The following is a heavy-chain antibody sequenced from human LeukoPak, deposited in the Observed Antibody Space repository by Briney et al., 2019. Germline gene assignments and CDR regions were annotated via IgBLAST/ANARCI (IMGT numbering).Heavy chain of an antibody. CDR3: ARAPGQWQSP. J-gene: IGHJ4*02. Sequence: PGGSLRLSCAASGFTFSSYSMNWVRQAPGKGLEWVSSISSSSSYIYYADSVKGRFTISRDNAKNSLCLQMNSLRAEDTAVYYCARAPGQWQSPWGQGTLVTVSS. CDR1: GFTFSSYS. D-gene: IGHD6-19*01. V-gene: IGHV3-21*01. CDR2: ISSSSSYI.